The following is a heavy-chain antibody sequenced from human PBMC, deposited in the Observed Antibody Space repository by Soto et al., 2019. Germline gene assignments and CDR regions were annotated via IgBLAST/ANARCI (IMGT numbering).Heavy chain of an antibody. CDR1: CFTFPNYG. CDR2: ISAYKGNT. CDR3: ASRSGQLPYYFDY. Sequence: ASVKVSCKAFCFTFPNYGMSWVRQAPGQGLGWMGWISAYKGNTNYAQKFQGRVTMTTDTSTSTAYLELRSPRSDDMAVYFCASRSGQLPYYFDYWGQGTQVTVSS. D-gene: IGHD6-6*01. J-gene: IGHJ4*02. V-gene: IGHV1-18*03.